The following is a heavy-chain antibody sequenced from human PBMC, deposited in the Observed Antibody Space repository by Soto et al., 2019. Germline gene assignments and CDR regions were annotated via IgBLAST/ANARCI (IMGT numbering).Heavy chain of an antibody. CDR1: GYSFTSYW. CDR2: IYPGGSDT. D-gene: IGHD6-13*01. V-gene: IGHV5-51*01. J-gene: IGHJ6*02. Sequence: HGESLKISCKGSGYSFTSYWIGWVRQMPGKGLEWMGIIYPGGSDTRYSPSFQGQVTISADKSISTAYLQWSSLKASDTATYYCARRGAAAGDYYYGMDVWGQGTTLTVSS. CDR3: ARRGAAAGDYYYGMDV.